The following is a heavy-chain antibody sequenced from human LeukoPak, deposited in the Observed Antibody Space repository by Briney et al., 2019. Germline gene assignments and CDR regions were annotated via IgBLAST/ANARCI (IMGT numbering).Heavy chain of an antibody. CDR2: ISSSSSTI. CDR3: ARAGDDFWSGYYLWY. J-gene: IGHJ4*02. D-gene: IGHD3-3*01. V-gene: IGHV3-48*04. CDR1: GFTFSSYS. Sequence: GGSLRLSCAASGFTFSSYSMNWVRQAPGKGLEWVSYISSSSSTIYYADSVKGRFTISRDNAKNSLYLQMNSLRAEDTAVYYCARAGDDFWSGYYLWYWGQGTLVTVSS.